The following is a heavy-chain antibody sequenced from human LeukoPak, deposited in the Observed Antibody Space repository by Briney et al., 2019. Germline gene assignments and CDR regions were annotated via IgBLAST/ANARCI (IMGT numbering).Heavy chain of an antibody. CDR3: ARDIGYFDYYYYMDV. CDR1: GYTFTSYY. D-gene: IGHD6-13*01. J-gene: IGHJ6*03. V-gene: IGHV1-46*01. Sequence: GASVKVSCKASGYTFTSYYVHWVRQAPGQGLEWMGIINPSGGSTSYAQKFQGRVTMTRDTSTSTVYMELSSLRSEDTAVYYCARDIGYFDYYYYMDVWGKGTTVTISS. CDR2: INPSGGST.